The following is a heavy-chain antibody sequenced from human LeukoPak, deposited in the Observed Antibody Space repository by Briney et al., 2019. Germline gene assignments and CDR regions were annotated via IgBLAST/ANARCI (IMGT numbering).Heavy chain of an antibody. V-gene: IGHV3-23*01. Sequence: GGSLRLSCAASGFTFSSYAMSWVRQAPGKGLEWVSAISGSGGSTYYADSVKGRFTISRGNSKNTLYLQMNSLRAEDTAVYYCAKDPIAVAGGGWFDPWGQGTLVTVSS. CDR2: ISGSGGST. D-gene: IGHD6-19*01. CDR3: AKDPIAVAGGGWFDP. CDR1: GFTFSSYA. J-gene: IGHJ5*02.